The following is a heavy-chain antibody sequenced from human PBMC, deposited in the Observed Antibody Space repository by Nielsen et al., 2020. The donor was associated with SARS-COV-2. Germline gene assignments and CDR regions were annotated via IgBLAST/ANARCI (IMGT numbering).Heavy chain of an antibody. CDR1: GGSISSYY. D-gene: IGHD1-26*01. Sequence: SETLSLTCTVSGGSISSYYWSWIRQPPGKGLEWIGYIYYSGSTNYNPSLKSRVTISVDTSKSQFSLKLSSVTAADTAVYYCARVRWELLGGAFDIWGQGTMVTVSS. CDR2: IYYSGST. V-gene: IGHV4-59*01. J-gene: IGHJ3*02. CDR3: ARVRWELLGGAFDI.